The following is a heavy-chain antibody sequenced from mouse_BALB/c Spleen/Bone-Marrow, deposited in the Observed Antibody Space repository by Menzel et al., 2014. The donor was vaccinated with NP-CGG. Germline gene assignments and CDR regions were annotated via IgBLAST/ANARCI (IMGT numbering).Heavy chain of an antibody. CDR2: IYPGDGDT. D-gene: IGHD2-1*01. Sequence: VKLQESGAELVRPGSSVKISCKASGYAFSSYWMNWVKQRPGQGLEWIGQIYPGDGDTNYNGKFKGKATLTADKSPSTAYMQLSSLTSEDSAVYFCALYGNYAGNWGQGTLVTVSA. J-gene: IGHJ3*01. CDR3: ALYGNYAGN. CDR1: GYAFSSYW. V-gene: IGHV1-80*01.